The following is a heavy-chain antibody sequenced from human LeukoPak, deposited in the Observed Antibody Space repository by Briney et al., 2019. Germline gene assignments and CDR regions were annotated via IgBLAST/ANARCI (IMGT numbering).Heavy chain of an antibody. V-gene: IGHV3-23*01. CDR1: GCTFSSYA. Sequence: PGGSLRLSCAASGCTFSSYAMSWVRQAPGKGLEWVSAISGSGGSTYYADSVKGRFTISRDNSKNTLYLQMNSLRADDTAVYYCAKGRGSGYAGLYYFDYWGQGTLVTVSS. CDR3: AKGRGSGYAGLYYFDY. CDR2: ISGSGGST. J-gene: IGHJ4*02. D-gene: IGHD5-12*01.